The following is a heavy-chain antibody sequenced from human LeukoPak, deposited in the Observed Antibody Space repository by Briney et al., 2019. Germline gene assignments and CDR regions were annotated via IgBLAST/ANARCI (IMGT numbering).Heavy chain of an antibody. D-gene: IGHD6-13*01. CDR1: GGSISSYY. CDR3: ARDRSIAADGTVYFYGMHV. CDR2: SDYNGIT. Sequence: SETPSLTCTVSGGSISSYYWSWLRQAPGKGLDWIGYSDYNGITKYNPSLTVRGTTSVDTSKNQFSLKLRSVAAADTAVYYCARDRSIAADGTVYFYGMHVWGQGATVTVSS. V-gene: IGHV4-59*01. J-gene: IGHJ6*02.